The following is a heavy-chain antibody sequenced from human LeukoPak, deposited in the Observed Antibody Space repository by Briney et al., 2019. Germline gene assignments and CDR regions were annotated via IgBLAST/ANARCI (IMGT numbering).Heavy chain of an antibody. Sequence: GGSLRLSCAASGFTFSSYAMHWVRQAPGKGLEWVAVISYDGSNKYYADSVKGRFTISRDNSKNTLYLQMNSLRAEDTAVHYCARKSQASVWNDVTFDYWGQGTLVTVSS. V-gene: IGHV3-30*04. J-gene: IGHJ4*02. CDR2: ISYDGSNK. D-gene: IGHD1-1*01. CDR1: GFTFSSYA. CDR3: ARKSQASVWNDVTFDY.